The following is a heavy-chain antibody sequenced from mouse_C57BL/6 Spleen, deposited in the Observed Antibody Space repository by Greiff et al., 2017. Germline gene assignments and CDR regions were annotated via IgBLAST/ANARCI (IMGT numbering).Heavy chain of an antibody. CDR1: GYSFTDYN. Sequence: VQLQQSGPELVKPGASVKISCKAFGYSFTDYNMNWVKQSNGKSLEWIGVINPNYGTTSYNQKFKGKATLTVDQSSSTAYMQLNSLTSEDSAVYYCARNYYGSSLYYAMDYWGQGTSVTVSS. CDR3: ARNYYGSSLYYAMDY. D-gene: IGHD1-1*01. CDR2: INPNYGTT. J-gene: IGHJ4*01. V-gene: IGHV1-39*01.